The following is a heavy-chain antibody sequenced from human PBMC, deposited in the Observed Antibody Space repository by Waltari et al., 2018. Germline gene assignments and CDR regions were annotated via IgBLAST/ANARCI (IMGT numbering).Heavy chain of an antibody. CDR2: VIPVFGTS. CDR1: GGTFSSWA. J-gene: IGHJ3*02. Sequence: QVQLVQSGAEVRKPGSSVRISCKPSGGTFSSWAFSWVRQAPGQGLEWVGSVIPVFGTSSSAQRFQGRVSITADESMTTAYMHLSSLTSDDTAVYYCARGGLYGQQLLESAFEIWGQGTKVTVSS. CDR3: ARGGLYGQQLLESAFEI. V-gene: IGHV1-69*15. D-gene: IGHD6-13*01.